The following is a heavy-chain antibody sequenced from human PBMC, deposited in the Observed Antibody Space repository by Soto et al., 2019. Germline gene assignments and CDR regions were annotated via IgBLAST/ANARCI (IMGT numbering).Heavy chain of an antibody. Sequence: GGSLRLSCAASGFTFSSYGMHWVRQAPGKGLEWVAVIWYDGSNKYYADSVKGRFTISRDNSKNTLYLQMNSLRAEDTAVYYCARNPFVTIFGVKHYYYYGMDVWGQGTTVTVSS. D-gene: IGHD3-3*01. CDR1: GFTFSSYG. V-gene: IGHV3-33*01. CDR2: IWYDGSNK. J-gene: IGHJ6*02. CDR3: ARNPFVTIFGVKHYYYYGMDV.